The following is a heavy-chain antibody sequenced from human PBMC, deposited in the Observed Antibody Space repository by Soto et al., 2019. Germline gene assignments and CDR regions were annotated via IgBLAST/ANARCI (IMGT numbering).Heavy chain of an antibody. CDR3: ARDGRDYSSGPFDY. V-gene: IGHV4-30-4*01. D-gene: IGHD6-19*01. CDR1: GGSISSGDYY. Sequence: TLSLTCTVSGGSISSGDYYWSWIRQPPGEGLEWIGYIYYSGSTYYNPSLKSRVTISVDTSKNQFSLKLSSVTAADTAVYYCARDGRDYSSGPFDYWGQGTLVTVSS. J-gene: IGHJ4*02. CDR2: IYYSGST.